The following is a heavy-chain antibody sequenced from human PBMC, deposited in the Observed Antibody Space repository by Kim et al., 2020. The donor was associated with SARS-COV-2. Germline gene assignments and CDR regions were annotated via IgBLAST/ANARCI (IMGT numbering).Heavy chain of an antibody. J-gene: IGHJ5*02. Sequence: SETLSLTCTVSGGSISSSSYYWGWIRQPPGKGLEWIGSIYYSGSTYYNPSLKSRVTISVDTSKNQFSLKLSSVTAADTAVYYCARLYCSGGSCYSNWFDPWGQGTLVTVSS. CDR2: IYYSGST. V-gene: IGHV4-39*01. CDR1: GGSISSSSYY. CDR3: ARLYCSGGSCYSNWFDP. D-gene: IGHD2-15*01.